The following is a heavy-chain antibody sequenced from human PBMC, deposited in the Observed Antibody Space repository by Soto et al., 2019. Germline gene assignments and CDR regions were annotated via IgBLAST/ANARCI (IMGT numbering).Heavy chain of an antibody. CDR1: GGSVGSNNW. CDR2: IYHSGSS. V-gene: IGHV4-4*02. CDR3: ATWKTTTFDI. J-gene: IGHJ3*02. D-gene: IGHD1-1*01. Sequence: QVHLQESGPGVVKPSGTLSLSCVVSGGSVGSNNWWSWVRQAPGKGLEWLGEIYHSGSSRYSPSLKSRLTMSLDNSKTPFSLTLSSVTAADTAVYYCATWKTTTFDIWGPGTLVTVSS.